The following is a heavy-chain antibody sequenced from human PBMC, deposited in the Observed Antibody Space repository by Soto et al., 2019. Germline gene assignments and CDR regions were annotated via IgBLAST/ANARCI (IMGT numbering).Heavy chain of an antibody. D-gene: IGHD6-19*01. CDR1: GGSISSYY. Sequence: SETLSLTCTVSGGSISSYYWSWIRQPPGKGLEWIGYIYYSGSTNYNPSLKSRVTISVDTSKNQFSLKLSSVTAADTAVYYCARATCRYSSGEGWFDPWGQGTLVTVSS. V-gene: IGHV4-59*01. CDR2: IYYSGST. CDR3: ARATCRYSSGEGWFDP. J-gene: IGHJ5*02.